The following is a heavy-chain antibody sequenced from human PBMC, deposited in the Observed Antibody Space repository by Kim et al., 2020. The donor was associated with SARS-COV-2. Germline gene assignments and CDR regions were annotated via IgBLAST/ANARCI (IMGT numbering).Heavy chain of an antibody. CDR1: GYTFTSYA. Sequence: ASVKVSFKASGYTFTSYAIIWVRQAPGQGLEWMGWISAYNGNTNYAQKLQGRVTMTTDTSTSTAYMELRSLRSDDTAIYYCAREKTAACLDYWGQGTLVTVSS. CDR2: ISAYNGNT. D-gene: IGHD6-13*01. CDR3: AREKTAACLDY. J-gene: IGHJ4*02. V-gene: IGHV1-18*01.